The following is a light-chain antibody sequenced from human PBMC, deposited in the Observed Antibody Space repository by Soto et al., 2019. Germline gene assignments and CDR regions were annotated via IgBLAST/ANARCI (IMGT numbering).Light chain of an antibody. J-gene: IGKJ2*01. Sequence: EIVLTQSPGTLSLSPGERATLSCRASQGVSSSYLAWHQQKPGQAPRLLIYDASSRATGIPDRFSGSGSGTDFTLPISRLEPXXXAXXXXXXXXXXXXTFGQGTKLEIK. CDR2: DAS. V-gene: IGKV3-20*01. CDR1: QGVSSSY. CDR3: XXXXXXXXT.